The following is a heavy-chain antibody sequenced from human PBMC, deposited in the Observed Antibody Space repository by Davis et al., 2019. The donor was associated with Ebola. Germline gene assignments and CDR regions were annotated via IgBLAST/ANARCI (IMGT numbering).Heavy chain of an antibody. CDR1: GYTFTSYD. V-gene: IGHV1-46*01. J-gene: IGHJ4*02. D-gene: IGHD4-17*01. CDR2: INPSDSTT. CDR3: ARANGNADFGGY. Sequence: ASVKVSCKASGYTFTSYDINWVRQATGQGLEWMGIINPSDSTTDYAQKFQVRVTMTRDTSTSTVYMELSSLRPEDTAVYYCARANGNADFGGYWGQGTLVSVSS.